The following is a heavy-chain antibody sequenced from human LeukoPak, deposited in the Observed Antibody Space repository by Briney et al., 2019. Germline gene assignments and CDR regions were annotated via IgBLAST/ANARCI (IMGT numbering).Heavy chain of an antibody. CDR3: ARDLLNEGNHLDY. CDR2: IYYSGST. CDR1: SGSISSGDYY. J-gene: IGHJ4*02. D-gene: IGHD4-23*01. Sequence: SQTLSLTCTVSSGSISSGDYYWSWIRQPPGKGLEWIGYIYYSGSTYYNPSLKSRVTISVDTSKNQFSLKLSSVTAADTAVYYCARDLLNEGNHLDYWGQGTLVTVSS. V-gene: IGHV4-30-4*01.